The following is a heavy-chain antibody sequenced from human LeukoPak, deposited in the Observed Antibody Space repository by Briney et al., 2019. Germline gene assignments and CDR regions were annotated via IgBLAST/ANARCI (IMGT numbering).Heavy chain of an antibody. CDR2: INPNTGGT. CDR1: GYTFTDYY. D-gene: IGHD2-2*01. Sequence: ASVKVSCKASGYTFTDYYIHWLRQAPGQGLEWMGWINPNTGGTNFAQKFQGLVTMSRDTSITTAYMELSRLTSDDTAVHYCARTKPPCTSCLLLDYWGQGTLVTVSS. CDR3: ARTKPPCTSCLLLDY. J-gene: IGHJ4*02. V-gene: IGHV1-2*02.